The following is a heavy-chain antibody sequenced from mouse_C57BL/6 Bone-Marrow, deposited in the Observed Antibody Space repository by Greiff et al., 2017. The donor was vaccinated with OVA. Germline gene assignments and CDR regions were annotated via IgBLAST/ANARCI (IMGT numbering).Heavy chain of an antibody. CDR3: ARPLYGSSPACFAY. CDR1: GFNIKNTY. D-gene: IGHD1-1*01. J-gene: IGHJ3*01. V-gene: IGHV14-3*01. Sequence: EVMLVESVAELVRPGASVKLSCTASGFNIKNTYMHWVKQRPEQGLEWIGRIDPANGNTKYAPKFQGKATITADTSSNTAYLQLSSLTSEDTAIYYCARPLYGSSPACFAYWGQGTLVTVSA. CDR2: IDPANGNT.